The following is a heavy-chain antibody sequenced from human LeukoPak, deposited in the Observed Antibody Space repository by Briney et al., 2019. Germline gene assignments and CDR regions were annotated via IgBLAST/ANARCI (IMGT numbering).Heavy chain of an antibody. CDR1: GFTVSINS. Sequence: GGSLRLSCTVSGFTVSINSMSWVRQAPGKGLEWVSFIYSGGNTHYSDSVKGRFTISRDNSKNTLYLQMNSLRAEDTAVYYCAKMVGATTIPDYWGQGTLVTVSS. D-gene: IGHD1-26*01. CDR2: IYSGGNT. CDR3: AKMVGATTIPDY. V-gene: IGHV3-53*01. J-gene: IGHJ4*02.